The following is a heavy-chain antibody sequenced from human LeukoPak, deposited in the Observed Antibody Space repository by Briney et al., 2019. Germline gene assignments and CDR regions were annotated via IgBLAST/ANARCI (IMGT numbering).Heavy chain of an antibody. V-gene: IGHV4-4*02. J-gene: IGHJ6*03. Sequence: SETLSLTCAVSGGSISSSNWWNWVRQPPGKGLEWIGEIYHSGSTNYNPSLKSRVTISVDTSKNQFSLKLSSVTAADAAVYYCARDTRYGGKPYYYYMDVWGKGTTVTVSS. CDR1: GGSISSSNW. CDR2: IYHSGST. D-gene: IGHD4-23*01. CDR3: ARDTRYGGKPYYYYMDV.